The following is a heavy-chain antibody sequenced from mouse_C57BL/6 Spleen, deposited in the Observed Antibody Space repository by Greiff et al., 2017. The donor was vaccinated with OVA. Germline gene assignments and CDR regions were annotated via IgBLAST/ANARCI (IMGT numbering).Heavy chain of an antibody. J-gene: IGHJ4*01. D-gene: IGHD2-4*01. CDR1: GFTFSSYT. CDR3: AREIYYDYAMDY. Sequence: EVQVVESGGGLVKPGGSLKLSCAASGFTFSSYTMSWVRQTPEKRLEWVATISGGGGNTYYPDSVKGRFTISRDNAKNTLYLQMSSLRSEDTALYYCAREIYYDYAMDYWGQGTSVTVSS. V-gene: IGHV5-9*01. CDR2: ISGGGGNT.